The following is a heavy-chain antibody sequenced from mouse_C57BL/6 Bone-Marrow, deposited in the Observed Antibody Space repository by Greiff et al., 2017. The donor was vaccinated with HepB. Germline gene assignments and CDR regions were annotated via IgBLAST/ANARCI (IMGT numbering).Heavy chain of an antibody. CDR2: IWGVGST. J-gene: IGHJ3*01. Sequence: VKLMESGPGLVAPSQSLSITCTVSGFSLTSYGVDWVRQSPGKGLEWLGVIWGVGSTNYNSALKSRLSISKDNSKSQVFLKMNSLQTDDTAMYYCARYDYDVSWFAYWGQGTLVTVSA. CDR1: GFSLTSYG. D-gene: IGHD2-4*01. CDR3: ARYDYDVSWFAY. V-gene: IGHV2-6*01.